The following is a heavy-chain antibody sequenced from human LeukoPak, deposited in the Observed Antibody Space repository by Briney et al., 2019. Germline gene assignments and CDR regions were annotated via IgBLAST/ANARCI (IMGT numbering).Heavy chain of an antibody. Sequence: ASVKVSCKASGYTFTCYYMHWVRQAPGQGLEWMGWINPNSGGTNYAQKFQGRVTMTRDTSISTAYMELSRLRSDDTAVYYCARGNYYDSSGYYHWGQGTLVTVSS. J-gene: IGHJ5*02. V-gene: IGHV1-2*02. D-gene: IGHD3-22*01. CDR1: GYTFTCYY. CDR2: INPNSGGT. CDR3: ARGNYYDSSGYYH.